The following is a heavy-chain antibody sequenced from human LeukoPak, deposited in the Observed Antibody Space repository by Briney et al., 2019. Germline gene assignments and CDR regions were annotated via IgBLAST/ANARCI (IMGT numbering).Heavy chain of an antibody. V-gene: IGHV3-21*01. J-gene: IGHJ3*02. CDR3: ARGGYSGYVTFDI. CDR1: RFTSSNYA. CDR2: ISSTSSNI. D-gene: IGHD5-12*01. Sequence: GGSLRLSCVASRFTSSNYAMNWVRQAPGKGLEWVSSISSTSSNIYYADSVKGRFTISRDNAKNSLYLQMNSLRAEDTAVYYCARGGYSGYVTFDIWGQGTMVTVSS.